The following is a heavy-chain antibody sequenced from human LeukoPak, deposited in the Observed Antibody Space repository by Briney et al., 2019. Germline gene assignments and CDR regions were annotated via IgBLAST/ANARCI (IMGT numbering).Heavy chain of an antibody. J-gene: IGHJ5*02. D-gene: IGHD3-22*01. V-gene: IGHV4-39*07. Sequence: SETLSLTCTVSGGSISSSNYYWGWIRQPPGKVLEWIGSIYYSGSTYYNPSLKGRVSISVDTSKNQFSLKLSSVTAADTAVYYCAIHVGDSMPFAPWGQGTLVTVSS. CDR3: AIHVGDSMPFAP. CDR1: GGSISSSNYY. CDR2: IYYSGST.